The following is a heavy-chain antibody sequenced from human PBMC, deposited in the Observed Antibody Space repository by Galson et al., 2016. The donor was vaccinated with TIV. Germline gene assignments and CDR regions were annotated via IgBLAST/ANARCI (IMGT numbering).Heavy chain of an antibody. CDR3: AHFTSQAWESHYRDSGGEDAYGS. Sequence: PALVKPTQTLTLTCTFSGFSLSTSGVGVGWIRQPPGKALEWLALIYWDDDKRYSPSLKSRLTITKDTSKNHVVLTMTNMDPVDTATYYCAHFTSQAWESHYRDSGGEDAYGSWGQGAMVTVSS. V-gene: IGHV2-5*02. J-gene: IGHJ3*02. CDR1: GFSLSTSGVG. D-gene: IGHD3-22*01. CDR2: IYWDDDK.